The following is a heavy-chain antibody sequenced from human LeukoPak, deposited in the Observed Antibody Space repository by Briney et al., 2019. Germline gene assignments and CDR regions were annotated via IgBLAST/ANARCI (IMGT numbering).Heavy chain of an antibody. J-gene: IGHJ6*02. V-gene: IGHV3-23*01. CDR2: ISGSGGST. CDR3: ANNLLGKNSYDVDV. D-gene: IGHD4-23*01. CDR1: GFTFSSYA. Sequence: GGSLRLSCAASGFTFSSYAMSWVRQAPGKGLEWVSAISGSGGSTYYADSVKGRFTISRDNSKNTLYLQMNSLRVEDTAVYYCANNLLGKNSYDVDVWGQGTTLTVSS.